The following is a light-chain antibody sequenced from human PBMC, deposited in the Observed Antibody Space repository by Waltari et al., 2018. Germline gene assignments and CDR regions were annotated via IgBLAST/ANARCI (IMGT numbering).Light chain of an antibody. CDR1: SSDAGGYNY. J-gene: IGLJ2*01. V-gene: IGLV2-23*02. CDR2: DVS. Sequence: QSALTQPASVSGSPGQSITISCTGTSSDAGGYNYVPWYQQYPDKAPKLRIYDVSKRPSGVSNRFSGSKSGNTASLTISGLQAEDEADYYCCSYAGSSTHVLFGGGTKLTVL. CDR3: CSYAGSSTHVL.